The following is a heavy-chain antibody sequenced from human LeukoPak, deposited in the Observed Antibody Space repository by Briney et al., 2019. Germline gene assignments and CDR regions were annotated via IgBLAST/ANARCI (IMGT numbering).Heavy chain of an antibody. CDR2: IIPIFGTA. D-gene: IGHD2-2*02. CDR3: ARSVEYCSSTSCYISS. Sequence: SVKVSCKASGGTFSSYAISWVRQAPGRGLEWMGGIIPIFGTANYAQKFQGRVTITADESTSTAYMELSSLRSEDTAVYYCARSVEYCSSTSCYISSWGQGTLVTVSS. CDR1: GGTFSSYA. J-gene: IGHJ5*02. V-gene: IGHV1-69*01.